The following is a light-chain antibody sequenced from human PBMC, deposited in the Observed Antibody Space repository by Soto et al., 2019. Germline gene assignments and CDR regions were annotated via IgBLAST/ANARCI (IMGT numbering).Light chain of an antibody. Sequence: EIVLTQSPGTLSLSPGERATLSCRASQSVRSSYFAWYQQKPGQAPRLLIYGASTRAPGIPDRFSGSGSGTDFTLTISKLESEDFALFYCQQYGNSPLTFGEGTKVDIK. J-gene: IGKJ4*02. CDR2: GAS. CDR1: QSVRSSY. CDR3: QQYGNSPLT. V-gene: IGKV3-20*01.